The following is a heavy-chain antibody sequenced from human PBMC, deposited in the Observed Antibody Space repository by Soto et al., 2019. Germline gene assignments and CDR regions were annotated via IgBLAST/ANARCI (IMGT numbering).Heavy chain of an antibody. CDR1: GYTFTSYD. CDR3: ARADNNSDFWSGYYSYYYYGMDV. V-gene: IGHV1-8*01. Sequence: ASVKVSCKASGYTFTSYDINWVRQATGQGLEWMGWMNPNSGNTGYAQKFQGRVTMTRNTTISTAYMELSSLRSEDTAVYYCARADNNSDFWSGYYSYYYYGMDVWGQGTTVTVSS. J-gene: IGHJ6*02. CDR2: MNPNSGNT. D-gene: IGHD3-3*01.